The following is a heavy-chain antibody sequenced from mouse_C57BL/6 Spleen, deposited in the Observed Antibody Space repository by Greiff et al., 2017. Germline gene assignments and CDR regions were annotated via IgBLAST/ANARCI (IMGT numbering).Heavy chain of an antibody. Sequence: QVQLQQPGAELVKPGASVKMSCKASGYTFTSYWINWVKQRPGQGLEWIGDIYPGSGSTNYNEKLKSKATLTVDTSSSTDYMQLSSLTSEDSAVYYCARQGDYDGSRGGYFDYWGQGTTLTVSS. CDR1: GYTFTSYW. D-gene: IGHD1-1*01. CDR3: ARQGDYDGSRGGYFDY. V-gene: IGHV1-55*01. J-gene: IGHJ2*01. CDR2: IYPGSGST.